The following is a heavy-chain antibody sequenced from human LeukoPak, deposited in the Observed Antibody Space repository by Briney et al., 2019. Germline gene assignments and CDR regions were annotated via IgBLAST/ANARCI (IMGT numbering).Heavy chain of an antibody. CDR2: IYPGDSDT. D-gene: IGHD3-22*01. CDR3: ARPYYYDSSGYYTYPYYFDY. V-gene: IGHV5-51*01. Sequence: GESLKISCKGSGYSFTSYWIGWVRQMPGKGLEWMGIIYPGDSDTRYSPSFQGQVTISADKSISTAYLQWSSLKASDTAMYYCARPYYYDSSGYYTYPYYFDYWGQGILVTVSS. J-gene: IGHJ4*02. CDR1: GYSFTSYW.